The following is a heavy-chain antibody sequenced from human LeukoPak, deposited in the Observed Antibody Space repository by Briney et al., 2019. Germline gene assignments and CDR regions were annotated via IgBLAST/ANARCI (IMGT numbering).Heavy chain of an antibody. D-gene: IGHD5-18*01. Sequence: PGGSLRLSCAASGFTFSGYWMHWVRQAPGKGLVWVSRINSDGSSTTYADSVKGRFTLSRDNAKNTLYLQMNSLRSEDTAVYYCARDRAYSYGEFDYWGRGTLVSVSS. CDR2: INSDGSST. CDR3: ARDRAYSYGEFDY. V-gene: IGHV3-74*01. J-gene: IGHJ4*02. CDR1: GFTFSGYW.